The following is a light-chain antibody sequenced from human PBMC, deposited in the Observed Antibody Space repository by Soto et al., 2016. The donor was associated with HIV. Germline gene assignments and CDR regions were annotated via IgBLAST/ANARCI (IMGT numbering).Light chain of an antibody. CDR1: KIGSKS. J-gene: IGLJ3*02. CDR2: DDS. V-gene: IGLV3-21*02. CDR3: QVWDGKDDHPV. Sequence: SYVLTQPPSVSVASGETARITCGGNKIGSKSVHWYQERSGQAPLLVVYDDSDRPSGIPERFSGSSSGNTATLTISRVEAGDEAEYYCQVWDGKDDHPVFGGGTKLTVL.